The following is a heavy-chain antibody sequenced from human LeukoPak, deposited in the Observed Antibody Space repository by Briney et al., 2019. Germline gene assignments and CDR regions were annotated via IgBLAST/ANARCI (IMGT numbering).Heavy chain of an antibody. CDR3: ARLEWELGYMDV. V-gene: IGHV4-4*07. CDR2: IYTSGST. D-gene: IGHD1-26*01. Sequence: SETLFLTCTVSGGSISSYYWSWIRQPAGKGLEWIGCIYTSGSTNYNPSLKSRVTMSVDTSKNQFSLKLSSVTAADTAVYYCARLEWELGYMDVWGKGTTVTVSS. J-gene: IGHJ6*03. CDR1: GGSISSYY.